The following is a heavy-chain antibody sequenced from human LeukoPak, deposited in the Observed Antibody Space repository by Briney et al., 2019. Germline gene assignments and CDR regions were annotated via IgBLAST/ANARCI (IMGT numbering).Heavy chain of an antibody. CDR2: INHSGST. J-gene: IGHJ4*02. V-gene: IGHV4-34*01. CDR3: ARVGVTIVDFDY. D-gene: IGHD3-22*01. Sequence: PSETLSLTCAVYGGSFSGYYWSWIRQPPGKGLEWIGEINHSGSTNYNPSLKSRVTISVDTSKNQFSLKLSSATAADTAVYYCARVGVTIVDFDYWGQGTLVTVSS. CDR1: GGSFSGYY.